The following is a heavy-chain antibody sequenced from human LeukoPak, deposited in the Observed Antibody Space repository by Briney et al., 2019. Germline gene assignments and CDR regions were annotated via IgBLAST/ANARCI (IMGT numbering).Heavy chain of an antibody. CDR3: TTDRPGVSFDY. V-gene: IGHV3-23*01. CDR2: ISASGGNT. Sequence: GGSLRLSCAASGFTFSSYAMSWVRQAPGKGLEWVSTISASGGNTFYADSVKGRFTISRDNSKNTLHLQMNSLKTEDTAVYYCTTDRPGVSFDYWGQGTLVTVSS. J-gene: IGHJ4*02. CDR1: GFTFSSYA. D-gene: IGHD7-27*01.